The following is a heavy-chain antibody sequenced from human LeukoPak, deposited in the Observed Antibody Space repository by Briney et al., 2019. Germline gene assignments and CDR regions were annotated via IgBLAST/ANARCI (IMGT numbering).Heavy chain of an antibody. D-gene: IGHD5-12*01. J-gene: IGHJ4*02. CDR1: GYSFTSYW. Sequence: GESLKISCKGSGYSFTSYWIGWVRQMPGKGLEWMGIIYPGDSDTRYSPSFQGQVTISADKSISTAYLQWSSLKASDTAMYYCARHGYSGYDFFSGLSAKIEYYFDYWGQGTLVTVSS. CDR3: ARHGYSGYDFFSGLSAKIEYYFDY. V-gene: IGHV5-51*01. CDR2: IYPGDSDT.